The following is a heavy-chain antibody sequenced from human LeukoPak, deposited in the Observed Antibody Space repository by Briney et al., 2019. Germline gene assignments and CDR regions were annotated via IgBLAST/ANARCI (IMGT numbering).Heavy chain of an antibody. CDR3: ARDRYEMATITVFWAY. Sequence: GGSLRLSCAASGFTFSSYEMNWVRQAPGKGLEWVSYISSSGSTIYYADSVKGRFTISRDNAKNSLYLQMNSLRAEDTAVYYCARDRYEMATITVFWAYWGQGTLVTVSS. CDR2: ISSSGSTI. V-gene: IGHV3-48*03. D-gene: IGHD5-24*01. J-gene: IGHJ4*02. CDR1: GFTFSSYE.